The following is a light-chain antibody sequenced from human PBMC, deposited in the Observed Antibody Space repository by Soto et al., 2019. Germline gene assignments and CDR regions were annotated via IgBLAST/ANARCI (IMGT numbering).Light chain of an antibody. CDR2: KAS. Sequence: DIQMTQSPSTLSGSIGDRVTITCRASQTISSWLAWYQQKPGTAPKLLIHKASTLKSGVPSRFSGSGSGTEFTLTISSLQPDDFATYYCQHYNSYSEAFGQGTKVDI. CDR3: QHYNSYSEA. CDR1: QTISSW. V-gene: IGKV1-5*03. J-gene: IGKJ1*01.